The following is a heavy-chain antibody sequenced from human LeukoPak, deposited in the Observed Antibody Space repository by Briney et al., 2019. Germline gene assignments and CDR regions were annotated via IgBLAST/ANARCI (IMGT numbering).Heavy chain of an antibody. CDR1: GFTFSSYA. Sequence: GGSLRLSCAASGFTFSSYAMTWVRQAPGKGLEWVSAISGSAYSTSYADSVKGRFTISRDNSKNTLYLQMNSLRAEDTAIYYCARNTSGFKPGDAFDIWGQGTMVTVSS. CDR2: ISGSAYST. V-gene: IGHV3-23*01. D-gene: IGHD3-22*01. CDR3: ARNTSGFKPGDAFDI. J-gene: IGHJ3*02.